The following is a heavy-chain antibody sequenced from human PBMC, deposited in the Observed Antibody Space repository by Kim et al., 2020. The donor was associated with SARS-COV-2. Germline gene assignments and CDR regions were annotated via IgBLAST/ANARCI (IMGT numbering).Heavy chain of an antibody. Sequence: SETLSLTCTVSGGSISSYYWSWIRQPPGKGLEWIGYIYYSGSANYNPSLKSRVTISVDTSKNQFSLKLSSVTAADTAGYYCARLEGRGSGAFGMDVWGQGTTLTVSS. CDR3: ARLEGRGSGAFGMDV. CDR2: IYYSGSA. J-gene: IGHJ6*02. V-gene: IGHV4-59*13. D-gene: IGHD3-10*01. CDR1: GGSISSYY.